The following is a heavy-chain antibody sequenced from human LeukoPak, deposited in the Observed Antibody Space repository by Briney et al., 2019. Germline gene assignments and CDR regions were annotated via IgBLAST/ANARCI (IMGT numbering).Heavy chain of an antibody. V-gene: IGHV3-7*01. CDR3: VRSKVVAEAGKSWFDP. Sequence: PGGSLRLSCAASGFVFSKYWMNWVRQAPGKGLEWVATISQDGSQKYLADFVKGRFTISRDNARNSLYLQMTSLRGDDTAVYYCVRSKVVAEAGKSWFDPWGQGTRVTVTS. J-gene: IGHJ5*01. CDR2: ISQDGSQK. D-gene: IGHD6-13*01. CDR1: GFVFSKYW.